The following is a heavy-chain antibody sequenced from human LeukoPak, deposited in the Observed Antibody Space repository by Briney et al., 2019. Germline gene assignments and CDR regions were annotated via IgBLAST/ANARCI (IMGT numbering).Heavy chain of an antibody. Sequence: ASVKVSCKASGYTFTSYDINWVRQATGQGLEWMGWINPNSGGTNYAQKFQGRVTMIRDASITTAYMEMSRLRSDDTALYYCARSPHILTGENFDYWGQGTLVTVSS. D-gene: IGHD3-9*01. CDR3: ARSPHILTGENFDY. CDR2: INPNSGGT. V-gene: IGHV1-2*02. J-gene: IGHJ4*02. CDR1: GYTFTSYD.